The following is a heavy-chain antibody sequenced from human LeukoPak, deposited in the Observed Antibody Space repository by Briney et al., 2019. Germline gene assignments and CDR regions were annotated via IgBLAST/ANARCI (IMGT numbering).Heavy chain of an antibody. CDR2: ISGSGGST. Sequence: GGSLRPSCTTSGFTFGDYAMSWVRQAPGKGLEWVSAISGSGGSTYYADSVKGRFTISRDNSKNTLYLQMNSLRAEDTAVYYCAKDRNYYDSSGYPDYWGQGTLVTVSS. J-gene: IGHJ4*02. V-gene: IGHV3-23*01. CDR1: GFTFGDYA. CDR3: AKDRNYYDSSGYPDY. D-gene: IGHD3-22*01.